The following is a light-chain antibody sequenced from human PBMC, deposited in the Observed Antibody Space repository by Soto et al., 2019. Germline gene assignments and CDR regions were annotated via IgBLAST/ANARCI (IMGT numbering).Light chain of an antibody. J-gene: IGKJ4*01. CDR2: EGS. CDR1: QAVNGH. Sequence: ENILTQSPATLSLSAGERATLPCRASQAVNGHLAWYQHKPGQAPRLLIYEGSTRATGIPARFSGSGSGTDFILTINSLEPEDSAVYYCQQRSDWPLTFGGGTKVEI. V-gene: IGKV3-11*01. CDR3: QQRSDWPLT.